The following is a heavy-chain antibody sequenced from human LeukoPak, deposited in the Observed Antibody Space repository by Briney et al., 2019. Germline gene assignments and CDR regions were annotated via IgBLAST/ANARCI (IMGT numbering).Heavy chain of an antibody. Sequence: PGGSLRLSCAGSGFPFSSHGMNWVRQAPGKGLEWVSGISPGGGPTYYADSVKGRFTISRDDSKNTLYLQMNSLRAEDTAVYYCARAKWLYYGSGSYYNVYYFDYWGQGTLVTVSS. D-gene: IGHD3-10*01. V-gene: IGHV3-23*01. J-gene: IGHJ4*02. CDR2: ISPGGGPT. CDR3: ARAKWLYYGSGSYYNVYYFDY. CDR1: GFPFSSHG.